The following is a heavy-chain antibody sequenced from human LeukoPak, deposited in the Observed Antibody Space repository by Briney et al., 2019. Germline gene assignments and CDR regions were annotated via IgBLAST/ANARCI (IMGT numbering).Heavy chain of an antibody. Sequence: GGSLRLSCAASGFTVSVNYMSWVRHAPGKGLEWVSVIYSGGSTYYADSVKGRFTISRDNSKNTVYLQMSSLRAEDTAVYCCARDGSYARSFDYWGQGTLVTVAT. CDR2: IYSGGST. CDR3: ARDGSYARSFDY. CDR1: GFTVSVNY. J-gene: IGHJ4*02. D-gene: IGHD2-2*01. V-gene: IGHV3-53*01.